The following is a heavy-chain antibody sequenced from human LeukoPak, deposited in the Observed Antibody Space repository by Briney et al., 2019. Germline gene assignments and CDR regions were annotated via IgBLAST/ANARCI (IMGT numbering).Heavy chain of an antibody. J-gene: IGHJ4*02. CDR3: ARGGTPPVDY. V-gene: IGHV3-74*01. CDR1: GLTFSTYW. Sequence: PGGSLRLSCAASGLTFSTYWMHWVRQAPGKGLVWVSHLNSDGSRTAYADSVKGRFTISRDNAKNTLYLQINSLTADDTAVYYCARGGTPPVDYWGQGTLVTVSS. CDR2: LNSDGSRT. D-gene: IGHD1-1*01.